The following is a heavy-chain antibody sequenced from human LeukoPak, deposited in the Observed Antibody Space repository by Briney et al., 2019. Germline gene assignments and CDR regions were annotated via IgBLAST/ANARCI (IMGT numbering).Heavy chain of an antibody. CDR1: GGSISSSSYC. Sequence: SETLSLTCTVSGGSISSSSYCWGWIRQPPGKGLEWIGSICYSGSTYYNPSLKSRVTMSVDTSKNQFSLKLSSVTAADTAIYYCSRESGAFCPFGYWGQGTLVIV. CDR3: SRESGAFCPFGY. CDR2: ICYSGST. V-gene: IGHV4-39*07. J-gene: IGHJ4*02. D-gene: IGHD1-26*01.